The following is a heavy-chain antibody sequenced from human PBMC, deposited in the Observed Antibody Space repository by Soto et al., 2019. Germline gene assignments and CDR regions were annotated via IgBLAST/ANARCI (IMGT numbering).Heavy chain of an antibody. CDR2: IYYSGST. J-gene: IGHJ5*02. CDR3: ARLAARSWFDP. D-gene: IGHD6-6*01. CDR1: GGSISSYY. Sequence: SETLSLTCTVSGGSISSYYWSWIRQPPGKGLEWIGYIYYSGSTNYNPSLKSRVTISVDTSKNQFSLKLSSVTAADTAVYYCARLAARSWFDPWGPGTLVTVSS. V-gene: IGHV4-59*01.